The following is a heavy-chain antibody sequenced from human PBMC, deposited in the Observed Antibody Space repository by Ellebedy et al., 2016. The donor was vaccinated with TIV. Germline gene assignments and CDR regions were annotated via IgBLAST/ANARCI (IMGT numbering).Heavy chain of an antibody. Sequence: GESLKISCAASGFTFSNYWMHWVRQAPGKGLVWVSRIYNDGSSTSYADSVKGRFTISRDNAKNSLHLQMNSLTAEDTAVYYCARYDGSGYALEYWGQGTLVTVSS. J-gene: IGHJ4*02. D-gene: IGHD3-22*01. V-gene: IGHV3-74*01. CDR3: ARYDGSGYALEY. CDR1: GFTFSNYW. CDR2: IYNDGSST.